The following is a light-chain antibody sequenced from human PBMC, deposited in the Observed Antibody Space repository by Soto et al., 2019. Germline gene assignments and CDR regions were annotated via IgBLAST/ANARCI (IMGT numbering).Light chain of an antibody. J-gene: IGKJ3*01. Sequence: EIVLTQSPGTLSLSPGDRATLSCRASQSVSSSYLAWYQQKPGQAPRLLIYGASTRATGIPDRFSGSGSGTDFTLTISSLEPEDFAVYYCQQFASARWTFGPGTKVDIK. CDR3: QQFASARWT. V-gene: IGKV3-20*01. CDR1: QSVSSSY. CDR2: GAS.